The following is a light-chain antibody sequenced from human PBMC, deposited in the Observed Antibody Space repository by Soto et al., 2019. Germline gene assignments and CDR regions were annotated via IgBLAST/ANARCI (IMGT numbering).Light chain of an antibody. Sequence: DIQMTQTPSTRSASVGDRVTMTCRASQSISNSLAWYQQKPGKAPKLLIYAASTLQGGVPSRFSGTGSGTEFTLTISSLQPDDFATYYCQQYYTYWHMFGQGTKVDVK. CDR3: QQYYTYWHM. J-gene: IGKJ1*01. CDR2: AAS. V-gene: IGKV1-5*01. CDR1: QSISNS.